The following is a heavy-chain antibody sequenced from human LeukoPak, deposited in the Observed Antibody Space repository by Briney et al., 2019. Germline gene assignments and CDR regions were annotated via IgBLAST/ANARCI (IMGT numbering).Heavy chain of an antibody. CDR2: MYSGGDT. CDR3: ARDAPQVPAAGVLAS. D-gene: IGHD6-13*01. Sequence: GGSLRLSCAASGFTVSDNYMSWVRQAPGRGLEWVSVMYSGGDTYYADSVKGRFTFSRDISKNTLYLQMNGLRTEDTAMYYCARDAPQVPAAGVLASWGQGTLVTVSS. J-gene: IGHJ5*02. CDR1: GFTVSDNY. V-gene: IGHV3-53*01.